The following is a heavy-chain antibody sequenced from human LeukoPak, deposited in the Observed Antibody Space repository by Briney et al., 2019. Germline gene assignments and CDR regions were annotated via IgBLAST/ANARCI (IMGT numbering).Heavy chain of an antibody. CDR3: AGLGEVDPDIDY. D-gene: IGHD3-16*01. V-gene: IGHV3-30*03. CDR1: GFTFSSYG. J-gene: IGHJ4*02. CDR2: ISYDGSNK. Sequence: PGRSLRLSCAASGFTFSSYGMHWVRQAPGKGLEWVAVISYDGSNKYYADSVKGRFTISRDNSKNTLYLQMNSLRAEDTAVYYCAGLGEVDPDIDYWGQGTLVTVSS.